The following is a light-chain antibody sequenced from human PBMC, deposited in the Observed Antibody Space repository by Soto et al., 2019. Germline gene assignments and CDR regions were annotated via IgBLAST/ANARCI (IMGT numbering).Light chain of an antibody. CDR2: KAS. Sequence: DIQMTQSPSTLSASVGDRVTITCRASQSISSWLAWYQQKPEKAPKLLIYKASRLESGVPSRFNGSGYGTEFTLNISSLQPDDFATYYGHQYNSYSVTFGEGTKVEIK. CDR3: HQYNSYSVT. J-gene: IGKJ1*01. CDR1: QSISSW. V-gene: IGKV1-5*03.